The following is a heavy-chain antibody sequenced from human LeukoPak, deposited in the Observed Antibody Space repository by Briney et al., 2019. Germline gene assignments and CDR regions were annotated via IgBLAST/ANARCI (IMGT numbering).Heavy chain of an antibody. J-gene: IGHJ4*02. CDR3: TTEYYYDSSDSLFYFDY. CDR2: IKSASDGGTT. V-gene: IGHV3-15*01. CDR1: GFTFGDYL. D-gene: IGHD3-22*01. Sequence: GGSLRLSCTASGFTFGDYLMSWFRQAPGKGLVWVGRIKSASDGGTTDYAAPVKGRFTISRDDSKNTLYLQMDSLNSEDSAVYYCTTEYYYDSSDSLFYFDYWGQGSLVTVSS.